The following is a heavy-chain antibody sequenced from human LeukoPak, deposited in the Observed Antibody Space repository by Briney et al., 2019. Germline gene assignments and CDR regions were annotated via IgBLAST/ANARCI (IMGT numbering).Heavy chain of an antibody. CDR3: VKEASKTFGIYTADY. J-gene: IGHJ4*02. V-gene: IGHV3-23*01. Sequence: GGSLRLSCAASGFXFSGSAMGWVRRAPQKGLEWVSAIPASGPKTYYTGSVRGRFTISRDNSKNTVYLQMQSLRAEDTAVYYCVKEASKTFGIYTADYWGQGTLVTVSS. CDR1: GFXFSGSA. CDR2: IPASGPKT. D-gene: IGHD3-16*01.